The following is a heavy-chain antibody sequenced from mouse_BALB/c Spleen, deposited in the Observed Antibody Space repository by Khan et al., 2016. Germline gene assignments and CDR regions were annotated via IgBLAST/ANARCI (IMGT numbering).Heavy chain of an antibody. CDR3: ARTGDYTNYARDY. D-gene: IGHD2-13*01. J-gene: IGHJ4*01. Sequence: QIQLVQSGPELKKPGETVKISCKASEYTFTNYGMNWVKQAPGKGLKWMGWINTNTGEPTYAEEFKGRFAFSLEASASTAYLQINNLKTDDSAAYFCARTGDYTNYARDYWGQGTSVTVSS. CDR2: INTNTGEP. CDR1: EYTFTNYG. V-gene: IGHV9-3*02.